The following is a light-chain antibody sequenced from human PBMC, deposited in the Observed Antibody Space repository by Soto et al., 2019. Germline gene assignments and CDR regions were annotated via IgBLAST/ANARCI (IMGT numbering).Light chain of an antibody. Sequence: DIKMTQSPSSLSASVGDRVTITCQASQDITSYLSWYQQKPGKAPKLLIYLASNLELGVPSRFSGGGSGTEFTHTISSLQPEDFGTYYCQQYDHLPSFGGGTKVEI. J-gene: IGKJ4*01. CDR3: QQYDHLPS. CDR2: LAS. V-gene: IGKV1-33*01. CDR1: QDITSY.